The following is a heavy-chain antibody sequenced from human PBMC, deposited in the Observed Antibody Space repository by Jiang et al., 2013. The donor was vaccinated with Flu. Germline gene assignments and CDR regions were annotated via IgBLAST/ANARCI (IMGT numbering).Heavy chain of an antibody. Sequence: EVKKPGASVKVSCKASGYTFTGYYMHWVRQAPGQGLEWMGWINPNSGGTNYAQKFQGWVTMTRDTSISTAYMELSRLRSDDTAVYYCARAQDYGDYYGMDVWGQGTTVTVSS. J-gene: IGHJ6*02. CDR3: ARAQDYGDYYGMDV. CDR2: INPNSGGT. CDR1: GYTFTGYY. D-gene: IGHD4-17*01. V-gene: IGHV1-2*04.